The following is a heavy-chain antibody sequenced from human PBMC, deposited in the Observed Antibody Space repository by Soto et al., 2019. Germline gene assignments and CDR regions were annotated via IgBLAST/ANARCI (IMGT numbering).Heavy chain of an antibody. Sequence: QVQLVQSGAEVKKPGSSVKVSCKASGGTFSSYTISWVRQAPGQGLEWMGRIIPILGIANYAQKFQGRVTITADKSTSTAYMELSSLRSEDTAVYYCARGTLVGALGAFDIWGQGTMVTVSS. CDR3: ARGTLVGALGAFDI. J-gene: IGHJ3*02. CDR1: GGTFSSYT. D-gene: IGHD1-26*01. V-gene: IGHV1-69*02. CDR2: IIPILGIA.